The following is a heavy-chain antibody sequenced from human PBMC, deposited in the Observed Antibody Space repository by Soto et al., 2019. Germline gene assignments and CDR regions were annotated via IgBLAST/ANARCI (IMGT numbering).Heavy chain of an antibody. CDR3: TTDTYYDFWSGYLYGMDV. V-gene: IGHV3-15*01. CDR2: IKSKTDGGTT. CDR1: GFTFSNAW. D-gene: IGHD3-3*01. J-gene: IGHJ6*02. Sequence: LRLSCAASGFTFSNAWMSWVRQAPGKGLEWVGRIKSKTDGGTTDYAAPVKGRFTISRDDSKNTLYLQMNSLKTEDTAVYYCTTDTYYDFWSGYLYGMDVWGQGTTVTVSS.